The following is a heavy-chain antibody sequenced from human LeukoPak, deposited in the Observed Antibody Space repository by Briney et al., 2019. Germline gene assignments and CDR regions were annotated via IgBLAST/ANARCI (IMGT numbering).Heavy chain of an antibody. Sequence: ASVKVSCKAAGGTFSSYAISWVRQAPGQGLEWMGWMNPNSGNTGHAQKFQGRVTMTRNTSISTAYMELSSLRSEDTAVYYCAAVGGGQLGGDYWGQGTLVTVSS. V-gene: IGHV1-8*02. CDR3: AAVGGGQLGGDY. CDR2: MNPNSGNT. J-gene: IGHJ4*02. D-gene: IGHD6-13*01. CDR1: GGTFSSYA.